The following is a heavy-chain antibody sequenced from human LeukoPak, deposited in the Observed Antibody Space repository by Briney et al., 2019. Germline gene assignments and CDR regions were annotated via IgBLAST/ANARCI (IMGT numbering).Heavy chain of an antibody. J-gene: IGHJ4*02. CDR1: GGSISSYY. Sequence: PSETLSLTCTVSGGSISSYYWSWIRQPPGKGLEWIGYIYYSGSTNYNPSLKSRVTISVDTSKNQFSLKLSSVTAADTAVYYCARRVYSGSYFFDYWGQGTLVTVSS. V-gene: IGHV4-59*08. CDR3: ARRVYSGSYFFDY. D-gene: IGHD1-26*01. CDR2: IYYSGST.